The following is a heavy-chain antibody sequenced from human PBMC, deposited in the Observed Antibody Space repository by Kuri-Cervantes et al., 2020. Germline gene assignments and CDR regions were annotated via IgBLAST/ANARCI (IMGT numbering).Heavy chain of an antibody. CDR1: GGTFSSYA. J-gene: IGHJ3*02. CDR3: AREGTTVTTHDAFDI. D-gene: IGHD4-17*01. Sequence: SVKVSCKASGGTFSSYAISWVRQAPGQGLEWMGGIIPIFGTANYAQKFQGRVTMTTDTSTSTAYMELRSLRSDDTAVYYCAREGTTVTTHDAFDIWGQGTMVTVSS. CDR2: IIPIFGTA. V-gene: IGHV1-69*05.